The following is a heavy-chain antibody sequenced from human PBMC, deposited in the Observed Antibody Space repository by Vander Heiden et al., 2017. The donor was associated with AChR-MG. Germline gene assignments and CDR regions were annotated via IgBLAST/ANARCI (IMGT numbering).Heavy chain of an antibody. V-gene: IGHV4-61*02. CDR3: ARVSMVRGVIDY. D-gene: IGHD3-10*01. CDR2: IRNSGST. J-gene: IGHJ4*02. CDR1: GGSLSSGSYY. Sequence: QVQLQESGPGLVKPSQTLSLTCPVSGGSLSSGSYYWSWIRQPAGKGLEWIGRIRNSGSTNYNPSLKSRVTMSVDTSKNQFSLKLNSVSAADTAMYYCARVSMVRGVIDYWGQGTLVTVSA.